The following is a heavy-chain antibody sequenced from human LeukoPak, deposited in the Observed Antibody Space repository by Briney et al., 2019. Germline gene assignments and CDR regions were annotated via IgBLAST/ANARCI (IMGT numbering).Heavy chain of an antibody. J-gene: IGHJ5*02. V-gene: IGHV4-39*07. CDR1: GGSISSSSYY. CDR2: IYYSGST. Sequence: NPSETLSLTCTVSGGSISSSSYYWGWIRQPPGKGLEWIGSIYYSGSTYYNPSLKSRVTISVDTSKNQFSLKLSSVTAADTAVYYCARKLRLNWFDPWGQGTLVTVSS. D-gene: IGHD3-3*01. CDR3: ARKLRLNWFDP.